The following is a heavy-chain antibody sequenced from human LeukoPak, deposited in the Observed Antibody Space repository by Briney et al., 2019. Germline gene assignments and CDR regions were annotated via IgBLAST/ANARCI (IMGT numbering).Heavy chain of an antibody. Sequence: SETLSLTCAVYGGSFNGYYWSWIRQPPGKGLEWIGEINHSGSTNYNPSLKSRVTISVDTSKNQFSLKLSSVTAADTAVYYCARHRRITMVRGAEFDYWGQGTLVTVSS. CDR3: ARHRRITMVRGAEFDY. CDR2: INHSGST. J-gene: IGHJ4*02. CDR1: GGSFNGYY. V-gene: IGHV4-34*01. D-gene: IGHD3-10*01.